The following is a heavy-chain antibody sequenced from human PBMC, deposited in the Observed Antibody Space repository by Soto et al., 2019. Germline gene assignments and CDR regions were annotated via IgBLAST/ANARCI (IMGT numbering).Heavy chain of an antibody. CDR3: AIGLGGATPPHPEYFQH. V-gene: IGHV1-2*04. CDR2: INPNSGGT. Sequence: ASVKVSCKASGYTFTGYYMHWVRQAPGQGIEWMGWINPNSGGTNYAQKFQGWVTMTRDTAISTAYMELSRLRSDDTAVYYSAIGLGGATPPHPEYFQHPGRRSLVLVSS. CDR1: GYTFTGYY. J-gene: IGHJ1*01. D-gene: IGHD1-26*01.